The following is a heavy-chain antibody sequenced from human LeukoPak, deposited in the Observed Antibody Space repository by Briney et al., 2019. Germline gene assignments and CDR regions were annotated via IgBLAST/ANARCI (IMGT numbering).Heavy chain of an antibody. Sequence: PSETLSLTCTVSGGSISSSSYYWGWIRQPPGKGLEWIASIYYSGSTYYNPSLKSRVTISVDTSKNQFSLKLSSVTAADTAVYYCARSGSSGYSQPGYFDYWGQGTLVTVSS. V-gene: IGHV4-39*07. CDR2: IYYSGST. J-gene: IGHJ4*02. CDR1: GGSISSSSYY. D-gene: IGHD3-22*01. CDR3: ARSGSSGYSQPGYFDY.